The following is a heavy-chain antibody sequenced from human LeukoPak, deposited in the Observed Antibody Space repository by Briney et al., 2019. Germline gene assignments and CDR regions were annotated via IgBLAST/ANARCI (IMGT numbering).Heavy chain of an antibody. V-gene: IGHV3-66*01. D-gene: IGHD3-22*01. CDR2: IYSGGST. J-gene: IGHJ2*01. Sequence: GGSLRLSCAASGFTVSSNFMSWVRQAPGKGLEWVSLIYSGGSTYYADSVKGRFTISRDISKNTLFLQLNSLRAEDTAVYYCARDSSPSAYYLYWYFDLWGRGTLVTVSS. CDR3: ARDSSPSAYYLYWYFDL. CDR1: GFTVSSNF.